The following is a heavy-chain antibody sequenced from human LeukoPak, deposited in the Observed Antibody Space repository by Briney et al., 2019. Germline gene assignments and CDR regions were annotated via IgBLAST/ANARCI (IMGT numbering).Heavy chain of an antibody. CDR3: ARGPLPNWATYYFDY. CDR1: GYTFTGYY. D-gene: IGHD7-27*01. J-gene: IGHJ4*02. CDR2: INPNSGGT. V-gene: IGHV1-2*02. Sequence: GASVKVSCKASGYTFTGYYMHWVRQAPGQGLEWMGWINPNSGGTNYAQKFQGRVTMTRDTSISTAYMELSRLRPDDTAVYYCARGPLPNWATYYFDYWGQGTLVTVSS.